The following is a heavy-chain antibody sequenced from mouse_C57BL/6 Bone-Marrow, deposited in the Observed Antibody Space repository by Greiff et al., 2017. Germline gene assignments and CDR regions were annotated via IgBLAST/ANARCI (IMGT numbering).Heavy chain of an antibody. CDR2: ISSGGSYT. Sequence: EVQRVESGGDLVKPGGSLKLSCAASGFTFSSYGMSWVRQTPDKRLEWVATISSGGSYTYYPDSVKGRFTISRDNAKNTLYLQMSSLKSEDTAMYYCARENYYSNYPFAYWGQGTLVTVSA. CDR3: ARENYYSNYPFAY. J-gene: IGHJ3*01. D-gene: IGHD2-5*01. V-gene: IGHV5-6*01. CDR1: GFTFSSYG.